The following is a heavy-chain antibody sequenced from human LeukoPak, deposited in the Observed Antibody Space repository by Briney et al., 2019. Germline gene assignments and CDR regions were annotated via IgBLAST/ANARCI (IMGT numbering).Heavy chain of an antibody. D-gene: IGHD4-11*01. V-gene: IGHV1-18*01. Sequence: ASVKVSSKASGYTFTSYGISWVRQAPGQGLEWMGWISAYNGNTNYAQKLQGRVTMTTDTSTSTAYMELRSLRSDDTAVYYCARGRYSNYEDDYYYMDVWGKGTTVTVSS. CDR2: ISAYNGNT. CDR3: ARGRYSNYEDDYYYMDV. J-gene: IGHJ6*03. CDR1: GYTFTSYG.